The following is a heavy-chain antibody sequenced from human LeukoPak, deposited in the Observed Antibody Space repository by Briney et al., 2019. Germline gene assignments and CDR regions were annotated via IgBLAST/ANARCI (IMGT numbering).Heavy chain of an antibody. CDR3: ARGVIYDYVWGSYRGYYFDY. CDR2: INHSGST. CDR1: GGSFSGYY. J-gene: IGHJ4*02. V-gene: IGHV4-34*01. Sequence: PSETLSLTCAVYGGSFSGYYWSWIRQPPGKGLEWIGEINHSGSTNYNPSLKSRVTISVDTSKNQFSLKLSSVTAADTAVYYCARGVIYDYVWGSYRGYYFDYWGQGTLVTASS. D-gene: IGHD3-16*02.